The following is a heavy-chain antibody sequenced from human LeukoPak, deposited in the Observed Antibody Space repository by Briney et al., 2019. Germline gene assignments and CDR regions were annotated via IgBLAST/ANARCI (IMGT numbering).Heavy chain of an antibody. V-gene: IGHV1-2*02. Sequence: ASVKVSCKASGYTFTSYYMHWVRQAPGQGLEWMGWINPNSGGTNYAQKFQGRVTMTRDTSISTAYMELSRLRSDDTAVYYCARGKSSTSPTFDIWGQGTMVTVSS. CDR1: GYTFTSYY. CDR3: ARGKSSTSPTFDI. D-gene: IGHD2-2*01. CDR2: INPNSGGT. J-gene: IGHJ3*02.